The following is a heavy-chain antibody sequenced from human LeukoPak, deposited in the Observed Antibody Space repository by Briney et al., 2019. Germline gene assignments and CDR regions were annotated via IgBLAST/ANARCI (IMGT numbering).Heavy chain of an antibody. D-gene: IGHD3-10*01. CDR3: AKGGTKVRGVTGNS. Sequence: GGSLRLSCAASGITVSTNYMSWVRQAPGKGLEWVSIIYSGGGTYYADSVKGRFTISRENSKNTLYLQMNSLRAEDTAVYYCAKGGTKVRGVTGNSWGQGTLVTVSS. J-gene: IGHJ5*02. CDR1: GITVSTNY. CDR2: IYSGGGT. V-gene: IGHV3-53*01.